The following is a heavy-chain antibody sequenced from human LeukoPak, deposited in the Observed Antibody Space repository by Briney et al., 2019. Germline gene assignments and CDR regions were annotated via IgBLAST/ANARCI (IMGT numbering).Heavy chain of an antibody. CDR2: IYYSGST. Sequence: SRTLSLTCTVSGGSISSGDYYWSWIRQPPGKGLEWIGYIYYSGSTYYNPSLKSRVTISVDTSKNQFSLKLSSVTAADTAVYYCASGTSSYCSGGSCYPIWGQGTLVTVSS. CDR3: ASGTSSYCSGGSCYPI. V-gene: IGHV4-30-4*01. J-gene: IGHJ4*02. D-gene: IGHD2-15*01. CDR1: GGSISSGDYY.